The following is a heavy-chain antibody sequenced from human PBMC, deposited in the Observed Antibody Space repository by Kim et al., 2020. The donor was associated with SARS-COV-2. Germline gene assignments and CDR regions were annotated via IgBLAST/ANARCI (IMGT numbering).Heavy chain of an antibody. CDR2: IYTSGST. CDR1: GGSISSGSYY. D-gene: IGHD2-2*01. J-gene: IGHJ5*02. CDR3: ARSDQPLNNWFDP. Sequence: SETLSLTCTVSGGSISSGSYYWSWIRQPAGKGLEWIGRIYTSGSTNYNPSLKSRVTISVDTSKNQFSLKLGSVTAADTAVYYCARSDQPLNNWFDPWGQGTLVPVSS. V-gene: IGHV4-61*02.